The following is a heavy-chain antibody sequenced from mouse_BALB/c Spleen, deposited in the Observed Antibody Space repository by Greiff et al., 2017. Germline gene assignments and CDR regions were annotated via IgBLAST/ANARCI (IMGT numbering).Heavy chain of an antibody. CDR2: IRLKSNNYAT. CDR3: TRGELGYYYAMDY. J-gene: IGHJ4*01. D-gene: IGHD4-1*01. V-gene: IGHV6-6*02. Sequence: EVKVEESGGGLVQPGGSMKLSCVASGFTFSNYWMNWVRQSPEKGLEWVAEIRLKSNNYATHYAESVKGRFTISRDDSKSSVYLQMNNLRAEDTGIYYCTRGELGYYYAMDYWGQGTSVTVSS. CDR1: GFTFSNYW.